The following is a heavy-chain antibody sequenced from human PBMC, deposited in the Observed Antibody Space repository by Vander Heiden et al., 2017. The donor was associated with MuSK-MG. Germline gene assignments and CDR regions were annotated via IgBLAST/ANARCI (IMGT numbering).Heavy chain of an antibody. CDR2: ISGSGENT. D-gene: IGHD3-16*02. V-gene: IGHV3-23*04. Sequence: EVQLVESGGALVQPGGSLRLSCAASGFTFSSYAMSWVRQAPGKGLEWVSVISGSGENTYYAHSVNGRVTISRDNSKNTLSRQMNSLEAEHTPVYYCAKDRDCGGGIYRSDYFDYW. CDR3: AKDRDCGGGIYRSDYFDY. J-gene: IGHJ4*01. CDR1: GFTFSSYA.